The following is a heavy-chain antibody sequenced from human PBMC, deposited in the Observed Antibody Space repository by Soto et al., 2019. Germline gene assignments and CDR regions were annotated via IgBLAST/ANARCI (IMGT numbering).Heavy chain of an antibody. CDR3: ATRGTQGRWLEFADY. J-gene: IGHJ4*02. CDR2: IIPIYGRT. Sequence: QVQLVQSGAEVKRPGSSVKVSCEASGGTFSSLGFTWVRQAPGQGLEWMGGIIPIYGRTTFAPKVLGRVTITADESTRSTYMELTALTSDDTAIYCCATRGTQGRWLEFADYWGQGTRVTVSS. D-gene: IGHD5-12*01. CDR1: GGTFSSLG. V-gene: IGHV1-69*01.